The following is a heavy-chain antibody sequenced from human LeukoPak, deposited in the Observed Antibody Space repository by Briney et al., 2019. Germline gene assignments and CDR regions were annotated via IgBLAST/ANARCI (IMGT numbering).Heavy chain of an antibody. J-gene: IGHJ3*02. CDR2: ISGSGGST. CDR3: ARASFYDSSGSDAFDI. CDR1: GFTFSSYA. D-gene: IGHD3-22*01. Sequence: GGSLRLSCAASGFTFSSYAMSWVRQAPGKGLEWVSAISGSGGSTSYAQKFQGRVTMTRDMSTSTVYMELSSLRSEDTAVYYCARASFYDSSGSDAFDIWGQGTMVTVSS. V-gene: IGHV3-23*01.